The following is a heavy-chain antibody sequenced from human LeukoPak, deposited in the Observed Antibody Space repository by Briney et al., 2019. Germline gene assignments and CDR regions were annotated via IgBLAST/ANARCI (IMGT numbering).Heavy chain of an antibody. CDR2: INPNSGGT. Sequence: ASVKVSCKASGYTFTGYYMHWVRQAPGRGLEWMGWINPNSGGTNYAQKFQGRVTMTRDTSISTAYMELSRLRSDDTAVYYCARIRRDDYGENLDYWGQGTLVTVSS. CDR3: ARIRRDDYGENLDY. V-gene: IGHV1-2*02. CDR1: GYTFTGYY. D-gene: IGHD4-17*01. J-gene: IGHJ4*02.